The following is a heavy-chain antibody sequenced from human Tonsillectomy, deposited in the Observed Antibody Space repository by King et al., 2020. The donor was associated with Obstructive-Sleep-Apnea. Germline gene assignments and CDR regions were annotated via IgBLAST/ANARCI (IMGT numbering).Heavy chain of an antibody. CDR2: ISYDGTNK. V-gene: IGHV3-30*04. CDR1: GFTFSSYA. D-gene: IGHD1-26*01. J-gene: IGHJ4*02. CDR3: AGEWGCQEDY. Sequence: VQLVESGGGVVQPGRSLRLSCAASGFTFSSYAMHWVRQAPGKGLEWVAVISYDGTNKYYADSVKGRFTISRDNSKNTLYLQMNSLRAEDTAVYYCAGEWGCQEDYWGQGTLVTVSS.